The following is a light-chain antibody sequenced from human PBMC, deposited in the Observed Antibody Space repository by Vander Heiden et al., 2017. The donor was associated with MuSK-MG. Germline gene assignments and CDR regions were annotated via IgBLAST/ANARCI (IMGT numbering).Light chain of an antibody. CDR1: QSISSY. CDR2: AAS. CDR3: QQSYSTHL. J-gene: IGKJ4*01. Sequence: DIQMTQSPSSLSASVGDRVTITCRASQSISSYLNWYQQKPGKAPKLLIYAASSLQSGVPSRFSGSGSGTDFTLTISSLQPEHFATYYCQQSYSTHLFGGGTKVEIK. V-gene: IGKV1-39*01.